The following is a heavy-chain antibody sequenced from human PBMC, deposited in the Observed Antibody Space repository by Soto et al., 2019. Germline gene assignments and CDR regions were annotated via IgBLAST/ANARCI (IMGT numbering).Heavy chain of an antibody. CDR1: GFTFSSYW. Sequence: GGSLRLSCAASGFTFSSYWMHWVRQAPGKGLVWVSRINSDGSSTSYADSVKGRFTISRANAKNTLYLQMNSLRAEDTAVYYCARAGPYYYYDSSGSYGMDVWGQGTTVTVSS. V-gene: IGHV3-74*01. CDR2: INSDGSST. D-gene: IGHD3-22*01. CDR3: ARAGPYYYYDSSGSYGMDV. J-gene: IGHJ6*02.